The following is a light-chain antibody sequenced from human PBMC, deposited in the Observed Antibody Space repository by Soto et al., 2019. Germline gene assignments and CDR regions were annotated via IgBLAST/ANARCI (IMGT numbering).Light chain of an antibody. CDR3: QQYYNWPPAWT. J-gene: IGKJ1*01. CDR1: SRVGND. CDR2: GAS. Sequence: IMANFSACLSVYPEDRVIVTCSPSSRVGNDLAWYQQIAGQAPRLLIYGASTRATGVPARFSGSGSGTDFTLTISTLLSEDFAVYYCQQYYNWPPAWTFGQGTKVDIK. V-gene: IGKV3-15*01.